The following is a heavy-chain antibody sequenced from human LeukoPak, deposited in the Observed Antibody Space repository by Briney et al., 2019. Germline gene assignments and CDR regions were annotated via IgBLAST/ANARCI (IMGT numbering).Heavy chain of an antibody. Sequence: ASVTVSCKASGYTFTAYYMHWVRQAPGQGLEWMGWINPNSGGTNYAQKFQGRVTMTRDTSISTAYMELSRLRSDDTAVYYCARLGRDGYKRNWFDPWGQGTLVTVSS. J-gene: IGHJ5*02. D-gene: IGHD5-24*01. CDR3: ARLGRDGYKRNWFDP. CDR2: INPNSGGT. CDR1: GYTFTAYY. V-gene: IGHV1-2*02.